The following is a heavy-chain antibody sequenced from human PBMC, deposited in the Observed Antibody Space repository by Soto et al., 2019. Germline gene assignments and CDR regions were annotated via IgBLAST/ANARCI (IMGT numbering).Heavy chain of an antibody. CDR1: GGSFSGYY. CDR3: ARDLWGYCGADCYPLDV. J-gene: IGHJ6*02. V-gene: IGHV4-34*01. Sequence: SETLSLTCAVYGGSFSGYYWTWIRQPPGTGLEWIGEINHSGSTNYNPSLKSRVTISVDTSKNQFSLKLNSVTAADTAVYYCARDLWGYCGADCYPLDVWGQGT. CDR2: INHSGST. D-gene: IGHD2-21*02.